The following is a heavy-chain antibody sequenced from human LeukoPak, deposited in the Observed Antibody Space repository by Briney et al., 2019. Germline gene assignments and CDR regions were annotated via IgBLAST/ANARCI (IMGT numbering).Heavy chain of an antibody. CDR1: GSSISSSSYY. CDR3: ARPISSSWYGGWFDP. D-gene: IGHD6-13*01. Sequence: SETLSLTCTVSGSSISSSSYYWGWIRQPPGKGLEWIGSIYYSGSTYYNPSLKSRVTISVDTSKNQFSLKLSSVTAADTAVYYCARPISSSWYGGWFDPWGQGTLVTVSS. V-gene: IGHV4-39*01. CDR2: IYYSGST. J-gene: IGHJ5*02.